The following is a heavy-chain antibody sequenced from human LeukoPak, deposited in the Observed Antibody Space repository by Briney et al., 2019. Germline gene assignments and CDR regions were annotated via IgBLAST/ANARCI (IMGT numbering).Heavy chain of an antibody. CDR1: GFTFSSYW. CDR3: ARAPSEIGGYYPEYFRH. V-gene: IGHV3-74*01. J-gene: IGHJ1*01. Sequence: GGSLRLSCAAAGFTFSSYWMHWVRQAPGKGLVWVSRIKSDGSTRYADSVKGRFTISRDNAKNTVSLQMNSLRAEDTGVYYCARAPSEIGGYYPEYFRHWGQGTLVTVSP. D-gene: IGHD3-22*01. CDR2: IKSDGST.